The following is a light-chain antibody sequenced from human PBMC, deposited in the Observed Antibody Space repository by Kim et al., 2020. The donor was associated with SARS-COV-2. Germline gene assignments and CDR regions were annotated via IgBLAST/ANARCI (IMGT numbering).Light chain of an antibody. CDR1: ESNIGGNY. V-gene: IGLV1-47*01. CDR2: KND. Sequence: QSVLTQSPSASGTPGQTVVISCSGSESNIGGNYVYWYQHLPGAAPKLLIHKNDQRPSGVPDRFSGSKSGASASLAISGLRSEDEADYYCTAWDDSLTARVFGGGTKVTVL. CDR3: TAWDDSLTARV. J-gene: IGLJ2*01.